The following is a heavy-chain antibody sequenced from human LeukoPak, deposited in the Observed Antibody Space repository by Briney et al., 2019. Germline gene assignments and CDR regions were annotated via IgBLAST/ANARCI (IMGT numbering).Heavy chain of an antibody. V-gene: IGHV4-61*02. J-gene: IGHJ5*02. CDR2: IYTSGST. CDR1: GVSISRGSYD. CDR3: ARGPYIVVVPAANSWFDP. Sequence: SQTLSLTCTVSGVSISRGSYDWRWIRQPAGKGLEWIGRIYTSGSTNYNPSLKRRVTISVDTPKNQFSLKLSSVPAADTAVYYCARGPYIVVVPAANSWFDPWGQGTLVTVSS. D-gene: IGHD2-2*01.